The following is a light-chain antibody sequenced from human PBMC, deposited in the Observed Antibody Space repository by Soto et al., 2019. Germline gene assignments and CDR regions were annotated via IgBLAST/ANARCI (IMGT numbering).Light chain of an antibody. Sequence: DIQMTQSPSTLSASIGDRVTITCRARQSISKWLAWYQQKPGRAPKFLIYDASSLESGVPSRFSGSGSGTEFTLTISSLQPDDFATYYCQQYDSSSPTFGQGPNVEI. CDR2: DAS. V-gene: IGKV1-5*01. CDR3: QQYDSSSPT. J-gene: IGKJ1*01. CDR1: QSISKW.